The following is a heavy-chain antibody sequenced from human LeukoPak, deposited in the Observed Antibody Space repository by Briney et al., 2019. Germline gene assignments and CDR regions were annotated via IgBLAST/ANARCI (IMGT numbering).Heavy chain of an antibody. V-gene: IGHV1-8*01. CDR3: ARWRATGSYTRGDY. Sequence: ASVKVSCKASGYTFTSSDINWVRQATGQGLEWMGWMNPNSGNTGYAQKFQGRVTMTRNTSISTAYMELSSLRSEDTAVYYCARWRATGSYTRGDYCGQGTLVTVSS. CDR2: MNPNSGNT. CDR1: GYTFTSSD. J-gene: IGHJ4*02. D-gene: IGHD1-26*01.